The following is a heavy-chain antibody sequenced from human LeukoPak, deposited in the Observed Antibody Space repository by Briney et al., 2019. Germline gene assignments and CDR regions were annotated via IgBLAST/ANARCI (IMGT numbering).Heavy chain of an antibody. Sequence: PSETLSLTCTVSGRSMTSYYWSWIRQPPGKGLEWIAYIYYSGGTNYHPSLKSRVTISVNTSKNQFSLQLSSVTAADTAVYYCARHARSTFSTSWYDSWGQGTLVTVSS. V-gene: IGHV4-59*08. CDR2: IYYSGGT. CDR3: ARHARSTFSTSWYDS. D-gene: IGHD2-2*01. J-gene: IGHJ5*01. CDR1: GRSMTSYY.